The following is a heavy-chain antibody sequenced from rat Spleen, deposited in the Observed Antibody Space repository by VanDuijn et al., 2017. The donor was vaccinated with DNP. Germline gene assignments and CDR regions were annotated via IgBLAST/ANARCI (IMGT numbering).Heavy chain of an antibody. CDR1: GFTFSNYY. CDR2: ISTSGSRA. V-gene: IGHV5-25*01. Sequence: EVQLVESGGGPVQPGRSLKLSCVASGFTFSNYYMAWVRQAPKKGLEWVTTISTSGSRAYYPDSVKGRFTISRDNAQNTLHLQMDSLRSEDTAIYYCARVWEPWGQGVMVTVSS. J-gene: IGHJ2*01. D-gene: IGHD1-3*01. CDR3: ARVWEP.